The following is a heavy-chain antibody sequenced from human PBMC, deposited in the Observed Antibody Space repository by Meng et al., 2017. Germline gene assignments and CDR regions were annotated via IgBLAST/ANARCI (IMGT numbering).Heavy chain of an antibody. CDR1: GFTFSDYY. D-gene: IGHD2-8*01. Sequence: VQVVESGGGLVLPGGPLRLSCAASGFTFSDYYMSGIRQAPGKGLEWVAVIWYDGSNKYYADSVKGRFTISRDNSKNTLYLQMNSLRAEDTAVYYCATHCTNGVCYSYWGQGTLVTVSS. CDR3: ATHCTNGVCYSY. V-gene: IGHV3-33*08. CDR2: IWYDGSNK. J-gene: IGHJ4*02.